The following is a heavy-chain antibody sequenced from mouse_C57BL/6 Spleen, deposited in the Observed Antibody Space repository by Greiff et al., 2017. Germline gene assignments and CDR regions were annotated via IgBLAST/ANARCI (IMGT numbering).Heavy chain of an antibody. CDR3: ARAGEGLYYFDY. J-gene: IGHJ2*01. Sequence: EVQRVESGGGLVQPGGSLSLSCAASGFTFTDYYMSWVRQPPGKALEWLGFLRNKANGYTTEYSASVKGRFTISRDNSQSILYLQMIALRAEDSATDYGARAGEGLYYFDYWGQGTTLTVSS. CDR1: GFTFTDYY. CDR2: LRNKANGYTT. V-gene: IGHV7-3*01.